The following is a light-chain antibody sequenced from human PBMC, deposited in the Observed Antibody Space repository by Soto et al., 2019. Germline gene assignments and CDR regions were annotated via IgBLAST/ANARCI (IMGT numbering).Light chain of an antibody. CDR3: CSYAGSYTFV. V-gene: IGLV2-11*01. CDR1: SSDVGGYNY. J-gene: IGLJ3*02. CDR2: DVN. Sequence: QSALTQPRSVSGSPGQSVTISCTGSSSDVGGYNYVSWYQQHPGKAPKLMVYDVNKRPSGVPDRLSGSKSGNTASLTISGLQAEDAAHFYCCSYAGSYTFVFGGGTKLTVL.